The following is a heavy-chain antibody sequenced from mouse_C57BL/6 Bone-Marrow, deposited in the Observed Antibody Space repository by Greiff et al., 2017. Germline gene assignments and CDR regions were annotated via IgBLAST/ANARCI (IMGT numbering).Heavy chain of an antibody. D-gene: IGHD2-2*01. CDR1: EYEFPSHD. V-gene: IGHV5-2*01. J-gene: IGHJ4*01. CDR2: INSDGGST. CDR3: ARQGYYYAMDY. Sequence: DVKLVESGGGLLQPGESLKLSCESNEYEFPSHDMSWVRTTPEKRLELVAAINSDGGSTYYPDTMERRFIISRDNTKKTLYLQMSSLRSEDTALYYCARQGYYYAMDYWGQGTSVTVSS.